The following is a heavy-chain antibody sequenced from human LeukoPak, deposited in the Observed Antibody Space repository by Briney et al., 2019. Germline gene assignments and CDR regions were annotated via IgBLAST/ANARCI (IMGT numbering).Heavy chain of an antibody. J-gene: IGHJ5*02. Sequence: SETLSLTCTVSGGSISSSSDYWGWIRQPPGKGLEWIGSFYYSGSTYYNPSLKSRVTMSVDTSKNQVSLKLSSVTAADTAVYYCARMSSSWYSWFDPWGQGTLVTVSS. CDR3: ARMSSSWYSWFDP. CDR2: FYYSGST. D-gene: IGHD6-13*01. V-gene: IGHV4-39*07. CDR1: GGSISSSSDY.